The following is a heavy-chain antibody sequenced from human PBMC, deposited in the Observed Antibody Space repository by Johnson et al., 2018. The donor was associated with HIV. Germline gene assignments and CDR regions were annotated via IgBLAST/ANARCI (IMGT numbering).Heavy chain of an antibody. V-gene: IGHV3-66*01. CDR1: GFTVSSNY. D-gene: IGHD3-16*01. Sequence: MLLVESGGGLVQPGGSLRLSCAASGFTVSSNYMSWVRQAPGKGLEWVSVIYSGGSTYYADSVKGRFTISRDNSKNTLYLQMNSLRVEDTAVYYCAREWGVMTFGGVIPRNAFDIWGQGTMVTVSS. J-gene: IGHJ3*02. CDR3: AREWGVMTFGGVIPRNAFDI. CDR2: IYSGGST.